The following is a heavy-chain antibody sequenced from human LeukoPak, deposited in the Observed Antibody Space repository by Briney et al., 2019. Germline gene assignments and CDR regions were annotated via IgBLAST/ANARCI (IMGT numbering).Heavy chain of an antibody. CDR1: GYTFTSYG. V-gene: IGHV1-18*01. Sequence: ASVKVPCKASGYTFTSYGISWVRQAPGQGLEWMGWISAYNGNTNYAQKLQGRVTMTTDTSTSTAYMELRSLRSDDTAVYYCARERASSGYYYYFDYWGQGTLVTVSS. D-gene: IGHD3-22*01. CDR3: ARERASSGYYYYFDY. J-gene: IGHJ4*02. CDR2: ISAYNGNT.